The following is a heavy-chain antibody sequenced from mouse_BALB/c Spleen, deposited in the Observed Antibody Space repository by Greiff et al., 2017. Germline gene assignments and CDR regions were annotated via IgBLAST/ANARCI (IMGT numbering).Heavy chain of an antibody. V-gene: IGHV5-17*02. Sequence: EVKLVESGGDLVKPGGSLKLSCAASGFTFSSFGMHWVRQAPEKGLEWVAYISSGSSTIYYADTVKGRFTISRDNPKNTLFLQMTSLRSEDTAMYYCARSNYYYDGGFAYWGQGTLVTVSA. CDR3: ARSNYYYDGGFAY. D-gene: IGHD2-4*01. CDR1: GFTFSSFG. CDR2: ISSGSSTI. J-gene: IGHJ3*01.